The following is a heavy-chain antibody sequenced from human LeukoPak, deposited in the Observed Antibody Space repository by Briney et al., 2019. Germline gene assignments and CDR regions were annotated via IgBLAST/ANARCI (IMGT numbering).Heavy chain of an antibody. Sequence: PGGSLRLSCAASGFTFSSYGMHWVRQAPGKGLEWVAVIWYDGSNKYYADSVKGRFTISRDNSKNTLYLQMNSLRAEDTAVYYCATWGGGRWEPHYRRTSNSGFDPWGQGTLVTVSS. J-gene: IGHJ5*02. V-gene: IGHV3-33*01. D-gene: IGHD1-26*01. CDR2: IWYDGSNK. CDR1: GFTFSSYG. CDR3: ATWGGGRWEPHYRRTSNSGFDP.